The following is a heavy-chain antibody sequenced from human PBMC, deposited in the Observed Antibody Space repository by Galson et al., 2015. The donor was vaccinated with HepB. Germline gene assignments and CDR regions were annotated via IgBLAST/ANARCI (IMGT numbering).Heavy chain of an antibody. D-gene: IGHD3-22*01. CDR2: IRYDGSNK. CDR1: GFTFSSYG. CDR3: AKDDYYDSSGRRGGFDY. J-gene: IGHJ4*02. Sequence: SLRLSCAASGFTFSSYGMHWVRQAPGKGLEWVAFIRYDGSNKYYADSVKGRFTISRDNSKNTLYLQMNSLRAEDTAVYYCAKDDYYDSSGRRGGFDYWGQGTLVTVSS. V-gene: IGHV3-30*02.